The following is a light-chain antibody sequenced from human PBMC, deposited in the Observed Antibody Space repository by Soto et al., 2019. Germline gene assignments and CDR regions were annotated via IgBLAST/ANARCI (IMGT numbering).Light chain of an antibody. CDR2: KAS. CDR3: QQYGNYPWT. V-gene: IGKV1-5*03. Sequence: DVEMTQSPSTLPASVGDRVTITCRASQTINKNLAWYQQKPGKAPKLLISKASSLESGVPSRFSGSASGTEFTLIISSLHPDDFATYYCQQYGNYPWTFGQGTKVEIK. J-gene: IGKJ1*01. CDR1: QTINKN.